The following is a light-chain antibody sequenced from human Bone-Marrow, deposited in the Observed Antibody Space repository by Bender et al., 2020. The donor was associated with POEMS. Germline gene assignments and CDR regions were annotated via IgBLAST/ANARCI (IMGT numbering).Light chain of an antibody. CDR3: QSYDNSLGGWV. V-gene: IGLV1-40*01. CDR1: SSNTGSGYD. CDR2: GYN. Sequence: QSALTQPASVSGAPGQRVTISCTGSSSNTGSGYDINWYQHLPGTAPKLLIYGYNNRPSGVPDRFSGSKSGTSASLAFTGLQAEDEGDYYCQSYDNSLGGWVFGGGTKLTVL. J-gene: IGLJ3*02.